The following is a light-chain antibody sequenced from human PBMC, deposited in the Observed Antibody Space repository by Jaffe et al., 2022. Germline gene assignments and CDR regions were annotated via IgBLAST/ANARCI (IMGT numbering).Light chain of an antibody. Sequence: EIVLTQSPGTLSLSPGERATLSCRASQTISTYLAWYQQKPGQAPRLLIYDASSRATGIPDRFSGSGSGTDFTLTISRLDPEDFAVYHCQYYGGSLWTFGQGTKVEIK. CDR3: QYYGGSLWT. CDR1: QTISTY. V-gene: IGKV3-20*01. CDR2: DAS. J-gene: IGKJ1*01.